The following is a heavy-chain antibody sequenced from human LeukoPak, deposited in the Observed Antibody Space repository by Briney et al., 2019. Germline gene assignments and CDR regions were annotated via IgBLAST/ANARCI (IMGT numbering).Heavy chain of an antibody. J-gene: IGHJ4*02. CDR2: ISGSAYTT. D-gene: IGHD2-2*01. Sequence: PGGSLRLSCAASGFTFTDFAISCVRQAPGKGLEWVSTISGSAYTTYYANSVKGRFTISRDNSKNTLYLQMHSLRAEDTAIFYCARVYLDVYQLPHFDYWGQGALVTVSS. CDR1: GFTFTDFA. V-gene: IGHV3-23*01. CDR3: ARVYLDVYQLPHFDY.